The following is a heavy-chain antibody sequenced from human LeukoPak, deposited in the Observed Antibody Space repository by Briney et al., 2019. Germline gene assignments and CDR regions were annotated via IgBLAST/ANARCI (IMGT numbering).Heavy chain of an antibody. CDR3: ASLTRYPYYYYMDV. D-gene: IGHD1-1*01. V-gene: IGHV5-51*01. Sequence: GESLKISCKGSGYSFTSYWIGWVRQMPGKGLEGMGIIYPGDSDTRYSPPFQGQVTISADKSIRTAYLQWSSLKASDTAMYYCASLTRYPYYYYMDVWGKGTTVTVSS. CDR1: GYSFTSYW. CDR2: IYPGDSDT. J-gene: IGHJ6*03.